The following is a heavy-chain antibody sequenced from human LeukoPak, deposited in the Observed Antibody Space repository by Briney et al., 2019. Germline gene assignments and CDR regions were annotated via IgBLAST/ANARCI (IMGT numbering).Heavy chain of an antibody. Sequence: ASVKVSCKASGGTFSSYAITWVRQAPGQGLEWMGGIIPIFGTANYAQKFQGRVTITADKSTSTAYMELSSLRSEDTAVYYCARAVAIRPFDIWGQGTMVTVSS. V-gene: IGHV1-69*06. J-gene: IGHJ3*02. CDR1: GGTFSSYA. D-gene: IGHD2-21*01. CDR3: ARAVAIRPFDI. CDR2: IIPIFGTA.